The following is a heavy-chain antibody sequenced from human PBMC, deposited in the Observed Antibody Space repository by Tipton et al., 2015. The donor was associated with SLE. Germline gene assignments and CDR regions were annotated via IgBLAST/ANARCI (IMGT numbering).Heavy chain of an antibody. J-gene: IGHJ4*02. CDR2: IYYSGGT. V-gene: IGHV4-59*11. CDR1: GGSINSHY. D-gene: IGHD6-19*01. Sequence: TLSLTCTVSGGSINSHYWSWLRQPPGKGLEYIGYIYYSGGTNHNPSLNNRVTISVDRSNNQFSLKLSSVTPADTAVYYCARDAAVAGHFDYWGQGALVTVSS. CDR3: ARDAAVAGHFDY.